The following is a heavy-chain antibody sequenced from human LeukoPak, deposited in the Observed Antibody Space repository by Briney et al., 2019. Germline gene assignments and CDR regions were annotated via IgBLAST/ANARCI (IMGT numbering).Heavy chain of an antibody. CDR2: IYTSGST. CDR3: AQLAPYSPAYSQQ. V-gene: IGHV4-61*02. CDR1: GGSISNGSYY. J-gene: IGHJ1*01. Sequence: SETLSLTCTVSGGSISNGSYYWSWIRQPAGKGLEWIGRIYTSGSTNYNPSLKSRVTISIDTSKNQFSLKLTSVTAADTAVYFCAQLAPYSPAYSQQWGQGTLVTVSS. D-gene: IGHD2-15*01.